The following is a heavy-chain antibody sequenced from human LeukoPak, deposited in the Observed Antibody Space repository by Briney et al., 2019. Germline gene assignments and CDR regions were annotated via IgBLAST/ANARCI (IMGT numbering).Heavy chain of an antibody. Sequence: GGSLRLSCAVSGITLSNYGMSWVRQAPGKGLEWVAGISDSGGSTNYADSVKGRFTISRDNPKNTLYLQMNSLRAEDTAVYFCAKRGVVIRVILVGFHKEAYYFDSWGRGALVTVSS. CDR3: AKRGVVIRVILVGFHKEAYYFDS. J-gene: IGHJ4*02. CDR2: ISDSGGST. CDR1: GITLSNYG. V-gene: IGHV3-23*01. D-gene: IGHD3-22*01.